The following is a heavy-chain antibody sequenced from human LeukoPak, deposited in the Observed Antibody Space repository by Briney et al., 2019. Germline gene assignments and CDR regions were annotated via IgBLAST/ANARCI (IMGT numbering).Heavy chain of an antibody. CDR2: ISTDGGRT. Sequence: GGSLRLSCAASGFTFSGYAMHWVPQPPGKGLEYVSAISTDGGRTYYADSVKGRFTISRDNSKNTLYLQMGSLRAEDMAVYYCARDGGSYSFDYWGQGTLVTVSS. D-gene: IGHD1-26*01. J-gene: IGHJ4*02. V-gene: IGHV3-64*02. CDR1: GFTFSGYA. CDR3: ARDGGSYSFDY.